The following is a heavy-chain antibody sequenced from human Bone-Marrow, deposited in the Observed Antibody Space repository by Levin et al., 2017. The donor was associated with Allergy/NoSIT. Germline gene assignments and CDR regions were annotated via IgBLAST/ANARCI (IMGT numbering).Heavy chain of an antibody. Sequence: ETLSLTCAASGFSFSYAWMTWVRQAPGKGLEWIGRIKSENNGGTTDYAAPVKGRFTISRDDSRNTVYLQMNSLIIEDSGVYYCTTEGISETRWYYNGMDVWGKGTTVTVSS. CDR1: GFSFSYAW. V-gene: IGHV3-15*01. CDR2: IKSENNGGTT. D-gene: IGHD1-20*01. CDR3: TTEGISETRWYYNGMDV. J-gene: IGHJ6*04.